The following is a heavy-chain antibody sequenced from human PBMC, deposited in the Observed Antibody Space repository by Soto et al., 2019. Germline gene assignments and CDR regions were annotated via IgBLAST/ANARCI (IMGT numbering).Heavy chain of an antibody. CDR2: ISAYNGNT. CDR1: GYTFTSNG. Sequence: ASVKASCKASGYTFTSNGISWVRQAPGQGLEWMGWISAYNGNTNYAQKLQGRVTMTTDTSTSTAYMELRSLRSDDTAVYYCARAFIYYYDSSGYLDYWGQGTLVTVSS. J-gene: IGHJ4*02. CDR3: ARAFIYYYDSSGYLDY. D-gene: IGHD3-22*01. V-gene: IGHV1-18*01.